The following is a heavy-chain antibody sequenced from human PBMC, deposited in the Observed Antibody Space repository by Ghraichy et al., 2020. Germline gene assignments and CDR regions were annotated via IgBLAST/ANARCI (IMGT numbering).Heavy chain of an antibody. V-gene: IGHV4-59*08. Sequence: SETLSLTCNVPGDSMKTYYWSWIRQSPGKGLEWLGYNFYYASAKYNPSLEGRATISIDTSKNQFSLRLSSVTAADTAVYYCVRLGLVLYMDVWGKGTTVIVS. CDR1: GDSMKTYY. CDR2: NFYYASA. J-gene: IGHJ6*03. CDR3: VRLGLVLYMDV. D-gene: IGHD5/OR15-5a*01.